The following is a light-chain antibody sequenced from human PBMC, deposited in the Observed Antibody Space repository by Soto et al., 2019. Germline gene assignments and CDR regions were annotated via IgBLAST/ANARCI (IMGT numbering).Light chain of an antibody. CDR2: EVR. J-gene: IGLJ2*01. Sequence: QSVLTQPPSVSGSPGQSVTISCTGTSSDIGDYNRVSWYQQPPGTAPKLMIYEVRDRTSGVPDRFSGSKSGNTASLTISGLQAEDEADYYCSSYTSSNTLIFGGGTKVTVL. V-gene: IGLV2-18*02. CDR1: SSDIGDYNR. CDR3: SSYTSSNTLI.